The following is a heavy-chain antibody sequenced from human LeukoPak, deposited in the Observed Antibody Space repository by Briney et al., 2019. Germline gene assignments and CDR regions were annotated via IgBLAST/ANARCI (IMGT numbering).Heavy chain of an antibody. CDR3: ARAGGSYYIPKPPDDY. D-gene: IGHD1-26*01. J-gene: IGHJ4*02. Sequence: ASVKVSCKASGYTFTSYGISWVRQAPGQGLEWMGWISAYNGNTNYAQKLQGRVTMTTDTSTSTAYMELRSLRSDDTAVYYCARAGGSYYIPKPPDDYWGQGTLVTVSS. CDR2: ISAYNGNT. CDR1: GYTFTSYG. V-gene: IGHV1-18*01.